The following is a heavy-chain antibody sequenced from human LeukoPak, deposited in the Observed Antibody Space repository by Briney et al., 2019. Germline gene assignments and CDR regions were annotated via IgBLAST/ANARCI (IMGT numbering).Heavy chain of an antibody. D-gene: IGHD1-26*01. CDR1: AGSISSSTYS. J-gene: IGHJ6*02. CDR2: IYYSGTT. Sequence: SETLSLTCTVSAGSISSSTYSWGWIRQPPGKGLEWIGSIYYSGTTYYNPSLKSRVTISVDTSKNQFSLKLSSMTAADTAVYYCARHSVVGATPTYYYGMDVWGQGTTVTVSS. CDR3: ARHSVVGATPTYYYGMDV. V-gene: IGHV4-39*01.